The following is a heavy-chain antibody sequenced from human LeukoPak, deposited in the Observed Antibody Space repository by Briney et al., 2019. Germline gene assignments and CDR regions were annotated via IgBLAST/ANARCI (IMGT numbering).Heavy chain of an antibody. CDR1: EFTFSSHW. CDR3: ARVGSEQYRGAFDI. CDR2: INQDGSET. D-gene: IGHD1/OR15-1a*01. V-gene: IGHV3-7*01. Sequence: GGSLRLSCVGSEFTFSSHWMTWVRQAQGDGLEWVANINQDGSETHYVDSVEGRFTISRDNARNSLFLQLNILRAEDTALYYCARVGSEQYRGAFDIWGQGTMVTVSS. J-gene: IGHJ3*02.